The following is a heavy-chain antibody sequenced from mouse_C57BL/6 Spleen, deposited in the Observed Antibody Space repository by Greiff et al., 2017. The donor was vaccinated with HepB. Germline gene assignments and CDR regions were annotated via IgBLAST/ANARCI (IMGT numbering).Heavy chain of an antibody. CDR1: GFTFSDYG. CDR3: ASYYGFVLYPMDY. J-gene: IGHJ4*01. V-gene: IGHV5-17*01. Sequence: EVHLVESGGGLVKPGGSLKLSCAASGFTFSDYGMHWVRQAPEKGLEWVAYISSGSSTIYYADTVKGRFTISRDNAKNTLFLHTTSLRSDDTAMYYCASYYGFVLYPMDYWGQGTSVTVSA. D-gene: IGHD2-2*01. CDR2: ISSGSSTI.